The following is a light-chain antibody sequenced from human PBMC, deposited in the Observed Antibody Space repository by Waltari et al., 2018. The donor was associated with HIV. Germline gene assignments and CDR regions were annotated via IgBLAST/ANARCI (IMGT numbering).Light chain of an antibody. V-gene: IGLV2-14*02. CDR3: TSYTSGATWV. Sequence: QSALTQPASVSGSPGQSITISCTGTSSDVGNYNYVSWFQHHPDTAPKLIIFDANKRPSGISSRFSGSKSGKTASLIISGLQPEDEADYFCTSYTSGATWVFGGGTRVTVL. CDR2: DAN. CDR1: SSDVGNYNY. J-gene: IGLJ3*02.